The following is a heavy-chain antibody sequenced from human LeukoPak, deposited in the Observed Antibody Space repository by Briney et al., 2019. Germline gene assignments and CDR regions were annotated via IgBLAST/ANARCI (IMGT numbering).Heavy chain of an antibody. CDR1: GFTFSSYS. D-gene: IGHD6-19*01. CDR2: ISSSSSYI. V-gene: IGHV3-21*01. J-gene: IGHJ4*02. CDR3: ARDFYSSGCKGD. Sequence: GGSLRLSCAASGFTFSSYSMNWVRQAPGKGLEGVSSISSSSSYIYYADSVKGRFTISRDNAKNSLYLQMNSLRAEDTAVYYCARDFYSSGCKGDWGQGTLVTVSS.